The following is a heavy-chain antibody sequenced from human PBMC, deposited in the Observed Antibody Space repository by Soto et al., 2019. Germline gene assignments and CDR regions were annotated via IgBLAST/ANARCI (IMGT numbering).Heavy chain of an antibody. V-gene: IGHV1-69*02. CDR3: ARQKRDYDYVLDWFDL. J-gene: IGHJ5*02. Sequence: SVKVSCKASGGTFSSYTISWVRQAPGQGLEWMGRIIPILGIANYAQKFQGRVTITADKSTSTAYMELSSLRSEDTAVYYCARQKRDYDYVLDWFDLWGQGTLDTVSS. D-gene: IGHD3-16*01. CDR1: GGTFSSYT. CDR2: IIPILGIA.